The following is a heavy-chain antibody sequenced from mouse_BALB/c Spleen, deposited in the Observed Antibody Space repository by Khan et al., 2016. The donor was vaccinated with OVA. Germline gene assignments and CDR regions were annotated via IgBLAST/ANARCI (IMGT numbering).Heavy chain of an antibody. CDR2: IWASGST. D-gene: IGHD1-3*01. CDR1: GYSLTSYG. CDR3: ARLEDI. V-gene: IGHV2-9*02. Sequence: VQLKQSGPGLVAPSHSLSITCTVSGYSLTSYGVHWVRQPPGQGLEWLGVIWASGSTNYNSALMSRLSISKDNSKSQVFLKMNSLHTDDTAMYYCARLEDIWGQGTTLTVSS. J-gene: IGHJ2*01.